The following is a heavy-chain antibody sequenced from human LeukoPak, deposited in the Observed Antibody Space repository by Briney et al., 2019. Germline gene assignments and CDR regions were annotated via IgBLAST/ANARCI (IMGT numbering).Heavy chain of an antibody. CDR1: GGTFSSYA. CDR3: ARPRERGYSYGYIY. V-gene: IGHV1-69*05. D-gene: IGHD5-18*01. J-gene: IGHJ4*02. CDR2: IIPIFGTA. Sequence: SVKVSCKASGGTFSSYAISWVRQAPGQGLEWMGGIIPIFGTANYAQKFQSRVTITTDESTSTAYMELSSLRSEDTAVYYCARPRERGYSYGYIYWGQGTLVTVSS.